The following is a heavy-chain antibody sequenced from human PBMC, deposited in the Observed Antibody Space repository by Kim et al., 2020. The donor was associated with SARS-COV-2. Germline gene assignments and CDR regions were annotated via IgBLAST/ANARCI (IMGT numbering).Heavy chain of an antibody. D-gene: IGHD6-19*01. Sequence: ADYVKGRFTISRDNSKNTLYVQMNSLRGEDTAVYYCARVPIYSSGWDIDYWGQGTLVTVSS. J-gene: IGHJ4*02. V-gene: IGHV3-30*01. CDR3: ARVPIYSSGWDIDY.